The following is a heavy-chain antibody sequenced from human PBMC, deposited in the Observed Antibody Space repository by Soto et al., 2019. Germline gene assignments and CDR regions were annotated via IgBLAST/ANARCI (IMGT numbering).Heavy chain of an antibody. CDR1: GGSISSGGYA. CDR2: IYHSGYT. J-gene: IGHJ5*02. D-gene: IGHD1-7*01. Sequence: QMRLQESGSGLVKPSQTLSLTCAVSGGSISSGGYAWNWIRQPPGKGLEWIGYIYHSGYTSYNPSLKNRVTISVDTSKTQFSLTLSFVTAADTAVYYCARDSLTGNYFDPWGQGTLVTVSS. V-gene: IGHV4-30-2*01. CDR3: ARDSLTGNYFDP.